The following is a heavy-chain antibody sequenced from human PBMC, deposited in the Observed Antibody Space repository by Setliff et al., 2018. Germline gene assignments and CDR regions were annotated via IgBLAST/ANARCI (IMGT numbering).Heavy chain of an antibody. J-gene: IGHJ6*03. CDR2: TIPIFGTT. D-gene: IGHD3-22*01. CDR1: GGTFSSYG. CDR3: VREGVDSRSSTDYRYYMDV. V-gene: IGHV1-69*05. Sequence: SVKVSCKASGGTFSSYGISWVRQAPGQGLEWMGGTIPIFGTTDYAQKFRGRVTIITDESTSTAFMQLSSLRTEDTAVYYCVREGVDSRSSTDYRYYMDVWGKGTTVTVSS.